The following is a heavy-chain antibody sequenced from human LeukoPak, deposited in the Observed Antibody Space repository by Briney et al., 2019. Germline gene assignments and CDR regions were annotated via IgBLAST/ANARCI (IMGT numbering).Heavy chain of an antibody. CDR1: GGSVSSGSYY. D-gene: IGHD2/OR15-2a*01. V-gene: IGHV4-61*01. Sequence: SETLSLTCTVSGGSVSSGSYYWSWIRQPPGKGLEWIGYIYYSGSTNYNPSLKSRLTISVDTSKNQFSLKLSSVTAADTAVYYCARDTFAGHDAFDIWGQGTMVTVSS. CDR2: IYYSGST. CDR3: ARDTFAGHDAFDI. J-gene: IGHJ3*02.